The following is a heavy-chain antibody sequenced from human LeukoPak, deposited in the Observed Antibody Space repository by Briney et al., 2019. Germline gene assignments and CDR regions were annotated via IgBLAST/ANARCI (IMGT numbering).Heavy chain of an antibody. D-gene: IGHD4-17*01. J-gene: IGHJ6*04. Sequence: GGSLRLSCAASGFTFSSYGMHWVRQTPGKGLEWVAVISYDGSNKYYADSVKGRFTISRDNSKNTLYLQMNSLRAEDTAVYYCAKDLGAVTTDYYYGMTSGAKGPRSPSPQ. CDR2: ISYDGSNK. CDR1: GFTFSSYG. V-gene: IGHV3-30*18. CDR3: AKDLGAVTTDYYYGMTS.